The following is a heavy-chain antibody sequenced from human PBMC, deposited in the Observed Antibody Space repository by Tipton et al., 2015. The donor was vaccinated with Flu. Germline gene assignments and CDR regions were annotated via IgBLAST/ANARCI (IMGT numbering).Heavy chain of an antibody. J-gene: IGHJ4*02. V-gene: IGHV4-59*01. CDR2: IYYSGST. Sequence: LRLSCTVSGGSISSYYWSWIRQPPGKGLEWIGYIYYSGSTNYNPSLKSRVTMSVDTSKNQFSLKLSSVTAADTAVYYCAREGTGSVDYWGQGTLVTVSS. CDR1: GGSISSYY. D-gene: IGHD2-8*02. CDR3: AREGTGSVDY.